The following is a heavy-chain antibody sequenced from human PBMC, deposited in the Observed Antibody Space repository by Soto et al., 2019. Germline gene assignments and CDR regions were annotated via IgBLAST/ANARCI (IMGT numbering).Heavy chain of an antibody. CDR2: IIPIFGTA. D-gene: IGHD3-22*01. V-gene: IGHV1-69*01. CDR3: ARDGSGYRSRASPMDV. Sequence: QVQLVQSGAEVKKPGSSVKVSCKASGATFSSYAISWVRQAPGQGLEWVGGIIPIFGTANYAQKFQGRVTSTADESTSTAYRELSSLRSEDTAVYYCARDGSGYRSRASPMDVWGQGTTVTVSS. J-gene: IGHJ6*02. CDR1: GATFSSYA.